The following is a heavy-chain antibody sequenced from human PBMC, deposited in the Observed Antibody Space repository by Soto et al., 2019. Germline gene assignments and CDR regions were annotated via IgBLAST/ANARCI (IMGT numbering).Heavy chain of an antibody. CDR3: AGRGVGYGAPKDAFDI. J-gene: IGHJ3*02. CDR1: GCSISSYY. D-gene: IGHD3-16*01. Sequence: QVQLQESGPGLVKPSETLSLTCTVSGCSISSYYWSWLRQPPGKGLEWIGYTYYSGSTNYNPSLNSGVTISVGTSKKQCGRKLSSVTAADTAVYYCAGRGVGYGAPKDAFDIWGDGTMVTVSS. V-gene: IGHV4-59*01. CDR2: TYYSGST.